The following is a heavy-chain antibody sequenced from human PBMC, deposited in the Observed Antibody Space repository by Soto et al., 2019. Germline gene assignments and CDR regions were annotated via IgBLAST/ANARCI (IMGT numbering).Heavy chain of an antibody. Sequence: PSQTLSLTCAISGDSVSSNSAAWNWIRQSPSRGLEWLGRTYYRSKWYNDYAVSVKSRITINPDTSKNQFSLQLNSVTPEDTAVYYCARTTEGLIDYDFWSGYKYYMDVWGKGTTVTVSS. CDR1: GDSVSSNSAA. D-gene: IGHD3-3*01. CDR2: TYYRSKWYN. CDR3: ARTTEGLIDYDFWSGYKYYMDV. V-gene: IGHV6-1*01. J-gene: IGHJ6*03.